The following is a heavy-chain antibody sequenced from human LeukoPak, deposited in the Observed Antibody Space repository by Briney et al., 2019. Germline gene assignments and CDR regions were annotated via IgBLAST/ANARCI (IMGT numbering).Heavy chain of an antibody. Sequence: SETLSLTCTVSGGSISSGDSYWSWIRHLPGKGLEWIGNVYHSGRSFYNPSLKTRLSITVDTSKNQFSLKLTSVTAADTAVYYCARYFYGSGGPRQEFDYWGQGILVAVSS. CDR3: ARYFYGSGGPRQEFDY. V-gene: IGHV4-31*03. D-gene: IGHD3-10*01. CDR2: VYHSGRS. J-gene: IGHJ4*02. CDR1: GGSISSGDSY.